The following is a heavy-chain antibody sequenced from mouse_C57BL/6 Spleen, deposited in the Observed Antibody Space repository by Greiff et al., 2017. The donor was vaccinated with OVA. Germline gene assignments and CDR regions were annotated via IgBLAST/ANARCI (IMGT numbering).Heavy chain of an antibody. V-gene: IGHV5-6*02. CDR1: GFTFSSYG. Sequence: DVMLVESGGDLVKPGGSLKLSCAASGFTFSSYGMSWVRQTPDKRLEWVATISSGGSYTYYPDSVKGRFTISRDNAKNTLYLQMSSLKSEDTAMYYCARDYGSSHWFAYWGQGTLVTVSA. CDR2: ISSGGSYT. CDR3: ARDYGSSHWFAY. J-gene: IGHJ3*01. D-gene: IGHD1-1*01.